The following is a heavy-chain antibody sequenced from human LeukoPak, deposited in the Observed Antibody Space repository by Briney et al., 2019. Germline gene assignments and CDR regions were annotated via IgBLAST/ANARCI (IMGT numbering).Heavy chain of an antibody. J-gene: IGHJ5*02. CDR3: AKDFYSSSWYGFSNWFDP. CDR1: GFTFSSYG. Sequence: GGSLRLSCAASGFTFSSYGMHWVRQAPGKGLEWVAFIRYDGSNKYYADSVKGRFTISRDNSKNTLYLQMNSLRAEDTAVYYCAKDFYSSSWYGFSNWFDPWDQGTLVTVSS. V-gene: IGHV3-30*02. D-gene: IGHD6-13*01. CDR2: IRYDGSNK.